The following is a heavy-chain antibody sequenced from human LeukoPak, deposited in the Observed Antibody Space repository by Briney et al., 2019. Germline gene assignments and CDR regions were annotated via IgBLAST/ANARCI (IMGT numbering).Heavy chain of an antibody. Sequence: PGGSLRLSCAASGFTFSSYSMNWVRQAPGKGLEWVSSISSSGSYIYYADSVKGRFTISRDNAKNSLYLQMNSLRAEDTAVYYCARVSDWDSDAFDIWGQGTMVTVSS. CDR1: GFTFSSYS. CDR3: ARVSDWDSDAFDI. J-gene: IGHJ3*02. D-gene: IGHD3-9*01. CDR2: ISSSGSYI. V-gene: IGHV3-21*01.